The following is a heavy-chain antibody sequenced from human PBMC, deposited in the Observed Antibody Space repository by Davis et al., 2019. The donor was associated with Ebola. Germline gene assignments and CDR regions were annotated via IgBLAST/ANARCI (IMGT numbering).Heavy chain of an antibody. CDR3: AKSAGTPGRFGP. CDR1: GFTFSSDA. D-gene: IGHD1-1*01. J-gene: IGHJ5*02. Sequence: PGGSLRLSCAASGFTFSSDAMRWVRQAPGKGLEWVSVISATGGSTYYADSVKGRFTISRDNSKNTLYMEMNSLRAEDTALYYCAKSAGTPGRFGPWGQGTLVTVSS. V-gene: IGHV3-23*01. CDR2: ISATGGST.